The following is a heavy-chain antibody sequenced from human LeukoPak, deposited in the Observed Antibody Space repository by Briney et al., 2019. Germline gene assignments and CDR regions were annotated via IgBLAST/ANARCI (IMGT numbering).Heavy chain of an antibody. V-gene: IGHV3-33*01. CDR2: IWYDGSNQ. D-gene: IGHD1-26*01. J-gene: IGHJ4*01. CDR3: ARDRVGAPFDY. CDR1: GFTFNRYG. Sequence: PGGSLRLSCAASGFTFNRYGMHWVRQAPGKGLEWVAIIWYDGSNQHYADSVKGQFTISRDNSKNTVYLQMDSLRVEDTAVFYCARDRVGAPFDYWGQGTLVTVSS.